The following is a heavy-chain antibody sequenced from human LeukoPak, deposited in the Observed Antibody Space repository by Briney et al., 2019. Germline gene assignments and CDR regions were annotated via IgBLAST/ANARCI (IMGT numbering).Heavy chain of an antibody. J-gene: IGHJ6*02. V-gene: IGHV3-11*01. CDR3: ARSIGYYYTMDV. Sequence: GGSLRLSCVACGFSFSDYYMSWIRQAPGRGLERISYISGSGSDLYYADSVKGRFTISRDNDNNSLYLQMNSLRAEDTAVYYCARSIGYYYTMDVWGQGTTVTVSS. CDR2: ISGSGSDL. CDR1: GFSFSDYY. D-gene: IGHD3-22*01.